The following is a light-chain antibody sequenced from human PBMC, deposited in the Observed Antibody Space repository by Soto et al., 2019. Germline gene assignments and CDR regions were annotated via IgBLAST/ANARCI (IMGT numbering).Light chain of an antibody. CDR3: FSYAVSNTDCV. CDR2: EVS. CDR1: SSDVGGYNY. V-gene: IGLV2-8*01. Sequence: QSALTQPPSASGSLGQSVTISCTGTSSDVGGYNYVSWYQQNPGKAPKLMIYEVSKRPSGVPDRFSCSKSATTASLTVSLLLTHDEADYYCFSYAVSNTDCVFVGGTKLTVL. J-gene: IGLJ3*02.